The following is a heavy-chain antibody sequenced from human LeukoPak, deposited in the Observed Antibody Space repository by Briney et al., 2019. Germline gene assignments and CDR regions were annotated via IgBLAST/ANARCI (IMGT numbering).Heavy chain of an antibody. CDR2: ISYDGSNK. V-gene: IGHV3-30*03. Sequence: GGSLRLSCAASGFTFSSYGMHWVRQAPGKGLEWVAVISYDGSNKHYADSVKGRFTISRDNSKNTLYLQMNSLRAEDTAVYYCARRGSSSWYLKYWGQGTLVTVSS. CDR3: ARRGSSSWYLKY. D-gene: IGHD6-13*01. CDR1: GFTFSSYG. J-gene: IGHJ4*02.